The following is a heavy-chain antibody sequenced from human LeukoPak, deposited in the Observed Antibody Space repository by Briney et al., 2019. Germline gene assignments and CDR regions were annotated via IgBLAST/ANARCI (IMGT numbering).Heavy chain of an antibody. Sequence: ASVKVSCKASGYTFTSYGISWVRQAPGQGLEWMGCISAYNGNTNYAQKLQGRVTMTTDTSTSTAYMELRSLRSDDTAVYYCARGPASLDYYDSLVDYWGQGTLVTVSS. J-gene: IGHJ4*02. CDR1: GYTFTSYG. V-gene: IGHV1-18*01. CDR3: ARGPASLDYYDSLVDY. D-gene: IGHD3-22*01. CDR2: ISAYNGNT.